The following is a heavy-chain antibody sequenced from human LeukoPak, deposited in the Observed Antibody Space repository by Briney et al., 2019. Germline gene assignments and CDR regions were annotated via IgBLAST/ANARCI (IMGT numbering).Heavy chain of an antibody. CDR3: AREHGSGSYYNPVGFDY. J-gene: IGHJ4*02. CDR1: GXTFSSYG. CDR2: XXAYNGNI. V-gene: IGHV1-18*04. Sequence: GXTFSSYGISWVRQAPGQGLXWMGXXXAYNGNINYIQKFQGRVTMTTDTSTSTAYMELRSLRSDDTAVYYCAREHGSGSYYNPVGFDYWGQGTLVTVS. D-gene: IGHD3-10*01.